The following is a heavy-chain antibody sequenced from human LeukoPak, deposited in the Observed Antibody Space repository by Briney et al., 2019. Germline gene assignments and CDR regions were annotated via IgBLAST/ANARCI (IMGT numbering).Heavy chain of an antibody. CDR1: GGTFSSYA. CDR2: IIPILGIA. J-gene: IGHJ4*02. CDR3: ATERQFDWLSGLDY. D-gene: IGHD3-9*01. Sequence: SVKVSCKASGGTFSSYAISWVRQAPGQGLEWMGRIIPILGIANYAQKFQGRVTMTEDTSTDTAYMELSSLRSEDTAVYYCATERQFDWLSGLDYWGQGTLVTVSS. V-gene: IGHV1-69*04.